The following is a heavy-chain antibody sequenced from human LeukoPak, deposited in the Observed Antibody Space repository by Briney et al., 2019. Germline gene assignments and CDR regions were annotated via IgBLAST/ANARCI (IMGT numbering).Heavy chain of an antibody. D-gene: IGHD3-22*01. V-gene: IGHV1-46*01. CDR2: INPGGGST. CDR1: GYTFTSYY. CDR3: ARDREWGPEDYYDG. Sequence: GASVKVSCKASGYTFTSYYIHWVRLAPGQGLEWMGIINPGGGSTSYAQKFQGRVTMTRDTSTSTVYMELSSLRSEDTAVYYCARDREWGPEDYYDGWGQGTLVTVSS. J-gene: IGHJ4*02.